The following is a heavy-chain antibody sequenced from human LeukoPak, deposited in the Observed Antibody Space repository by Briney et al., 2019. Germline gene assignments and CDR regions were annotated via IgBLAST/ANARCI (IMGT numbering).Heavy chain of an antibody. V-gene: IGHV3-73*01. CDR3: TREHIAARRGYYMDV. CDR2: IRSKANSYAT. D-gene: IGHD6-6*01. Sequence: GGSLRLSCAASGFTFSGSAMHWVRQASGKGLEWVGRIRSKANSYATAYAASVKGRFTISRDDSKNTAYLQMNSLKTEDTAVYYCTREHIAARRGYYMDVWGKGTTVTVSS. CDR1: GFTFSGSA. J-gene: IGHJ6*03.